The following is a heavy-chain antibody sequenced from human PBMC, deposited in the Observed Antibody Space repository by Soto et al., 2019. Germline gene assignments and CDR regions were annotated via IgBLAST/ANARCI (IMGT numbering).Heavy chain of an antibody. J-gene: IGHJ5*02. Sequence: GGSLRLSCAASGFSFSTYGMHWVRQAPGKGLEWVAFISNDGSNKYYADSVKGRFTISRDNAKNSLYLQMNSLRDEDTAVYYCAREGEGHCISSSCLNWFDPWGQGTMVTVSS. CDR3: AREGEGHCISSSCLNWFDP. CDR1: GFSFSTYG. CDR2: ISNDGSNK. V-gene: IGHV3-30*03. D-gene: IGHD2-2*01.